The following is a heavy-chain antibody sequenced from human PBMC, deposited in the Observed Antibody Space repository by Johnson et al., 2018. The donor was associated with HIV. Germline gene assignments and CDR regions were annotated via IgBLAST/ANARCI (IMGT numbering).Heavy chain of an antibody. CDR3: ARETIYSSFPGAFDI. CDR2: ISYDGRYN. CDR1: GFTFSTYA. D-gene: IGHD6-6*01. Sequence: QVQLVESGGGVVQPGRSLRLSCAASGFTFSTYALHWVRQAPGKGLEWGAVISYDGRYNYYADSVKGRFTISRDNSKNTLYLQMTSLRAEDTAVYYCARETIYSSFPGAFDIWGQGTMVTVSA. V-gene: IGHV3-30*04. J-gene: IGHJ3*02.